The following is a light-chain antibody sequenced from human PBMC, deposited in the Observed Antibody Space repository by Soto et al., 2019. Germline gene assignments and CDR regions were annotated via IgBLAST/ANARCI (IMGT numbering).Light chain of an antibody. CDR3: WSYTSSDNWV. J-gene: IGLJ3*02. Sequence: QSVLTQPRSVSGSPGQSVTISCTGTNSDVGAYNYISWYQQFPGKAPKVIISGVSQRRSGVPDRFSGSKSGNTASLTISGLQAEDEADYYCWSYTSSDNWVFGGGTKLTVL. CDR1: NSDVGAYNY. V-gene: IGLV2-11*01. CDR2: GVS.